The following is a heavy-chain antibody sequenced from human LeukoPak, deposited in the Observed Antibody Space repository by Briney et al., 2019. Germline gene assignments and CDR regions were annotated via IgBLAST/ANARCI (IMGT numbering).Heavy chain of an antibody. J-gene: IGHJ6*03. Sequence: GRSLRLSCAASGLTFSSYAMHWVRQAPGKGLEWVAVISYDGSNKYYADSVKGRFTISRDNSKNTLYLQMNSLRVEDTAVYYCAKAYTIFGEVIFQYHYMDVWGKGTTVTVSS. CDR3: AKAYTIFGEVIFQYHYMDV. CDR1: GLTFSSYA. CDR2: ISYDGSNK. D-gene: IGHD3-3*01. V-gene: IGHV3-30*04.